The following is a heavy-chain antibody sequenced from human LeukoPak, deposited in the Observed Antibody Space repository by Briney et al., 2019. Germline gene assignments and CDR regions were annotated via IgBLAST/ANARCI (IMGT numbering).Heavy chain of an antibody. CDR3: ARDSIVLMVYAMPNWFDP. J-gene: IGHJ5*02. CDR2: ISAYNGNT. D-gene: IGHD2-8*01. V-gene: IGHV1-18*01. CDR1: GYTFTSYG. Sequence: GASVKVSCKASGYTFTSYGISWVRQAPGHGLEWMGWISAYNGNTNYAQKLQGRVTMTTDTSTSTAYMELRSLRSDDTAVYYCARDSIVLMVYAMPNWFDPWGQGTLVTVSP.